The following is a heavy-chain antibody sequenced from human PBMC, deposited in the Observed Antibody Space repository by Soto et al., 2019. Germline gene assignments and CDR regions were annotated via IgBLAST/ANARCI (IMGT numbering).Heavy chain of an antibody. V-gene: IGHV4-59*01. Sequence: SDTLSLTCTVSGASISSYYWNWIRQPPGKGLEWIGYIHYSGSTDHHPSLKSRVTISVGTSRNQFSLKLSSVTAADTAVYYCARDTRSYDSSGYFYFDYWGQGALVTVSS. CDR1: GASISSYY. CDR2: IHYSGST. D-gene: IGHD3-22*01. J-gene: IGHJ4*02. CDR3: ARDTRSYDSSGYFYFDY.